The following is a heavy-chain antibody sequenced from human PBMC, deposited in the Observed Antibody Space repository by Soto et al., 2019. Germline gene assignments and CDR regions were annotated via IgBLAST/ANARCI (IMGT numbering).Heavy chain of an antibody. CDR1: GFTFSSYA. V-gene: IGHV3-23*01. Sequence: GGSLRLSCAASGFTFSSYAMSWVRQAPGKGLEWVSAISGSGGSTYYADSVKGRFTISRDNSKNTLYLQMNSLRAEDTAVYYCAKDLSYCSSTSCYSNPVDYWGQGTLVTVSS. CDR3: AKDLSYCSSTSCYSNPVDY. D-gene: IGHD2-2*01. CDR2: ISGSGGST. J-gene: IGHJ4*02.